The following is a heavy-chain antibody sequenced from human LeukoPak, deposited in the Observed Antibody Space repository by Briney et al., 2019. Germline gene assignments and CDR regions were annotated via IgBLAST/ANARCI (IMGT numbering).Heavy chain of an antibody. Sequence: ASVKVSCKASGYTFTSYDINWVRQATGQGLEWMGWMNSNSGNTGNAQKFQGRVTITRNTSISTAYMELSSLRPEDTAGYYCARGGGSNLDAFDIWGQGTMVTVSS. J-gene: IGHJ3*02. CDR3: ARGGGSNLDAFDI. V-gene: IGHV1-8*01. D-gene: IGHD3-16*01. CDR1: GYTFTSYD. CDR2: MNSNSGNT.